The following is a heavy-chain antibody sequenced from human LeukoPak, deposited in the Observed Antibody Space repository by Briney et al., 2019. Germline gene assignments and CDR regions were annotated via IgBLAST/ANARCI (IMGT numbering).Heavy chain of an antibody. J-gene: IGHJ4*02. D-gene: IGHD3-10*01. CDR3: ARAVSSGTYVY. Sequence: GGSLRLSCSACGFTFNNYSMNWVRQAPGKGLEWVSSISSSGTYIYYTDSVEGQFTISRDNAKNSLYLQMNSLRAEDTAVYYCARAVSSGTYVYWGQRTLVTVSS. V-gene: IGHV3-21*01. CDR1: GFTFNNYS. CDR2: ISSSGTYI.